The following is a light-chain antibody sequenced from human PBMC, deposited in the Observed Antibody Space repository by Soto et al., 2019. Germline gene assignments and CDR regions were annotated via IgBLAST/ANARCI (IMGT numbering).Light chain of an antibody. J-gene: IGLJ3*02. CDR3: QTCGTGIQV. Sequence: QLVLTQSPSASASLGASVKLTCTLTNGHSSYAIAWHQQQPEKGPRYLMKLNSDGSHSKGDGIPDRFSGSSSGAERYLTISSLQSEDEADYYCQTCGTGIQVFGGGTKLTVL. V-gene: IGLV4-69*01. CDR1: NGHSSYA. CDR2: LNSDGSH.